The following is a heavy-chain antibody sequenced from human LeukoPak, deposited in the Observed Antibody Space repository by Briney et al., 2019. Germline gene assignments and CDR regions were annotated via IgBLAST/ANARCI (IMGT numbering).Heavy chain of an antibody. V-gene: IGHV3-21*01. D-gene: IGHD3-10*01. J-gene: IGHJ4*02. CDR3: ARDARVGSGSYYDPLDY. CDR1: TFTFSSYN. Sequence: GGSLRLSCAASTFTFSSYNMSWVRQAPGKGLEWVSCISSTSNYIFYADSVRGRFTISRDNAKNSLYLQMDSLRAEDTAVYYCARDARVGSGSYYDPLDYWGQGTLVTVSS. CDR2: ISSTSNYI.